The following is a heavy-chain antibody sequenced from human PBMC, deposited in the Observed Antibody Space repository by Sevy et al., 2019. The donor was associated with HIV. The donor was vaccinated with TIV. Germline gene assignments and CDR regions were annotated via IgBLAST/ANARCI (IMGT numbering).Heavy chain of an antibody. Sequence: GGSLRLSCAVSGFSLNDYWMGWVRQAPGKGLEWVANINQNGSGSYYVDSVKGRFTITRDDARNLLYLQMNNLRVEDTAVYYCVRAIATEASFWGQGTLVTVSS. J-gene: IGHJ1*01. CDR1: GFSLNDYW. CDR2: INQNGSGS. V-gene: IGHV3-7*01. D-gene: IGHD2-21*01. CDR3: VRAIATEASF.